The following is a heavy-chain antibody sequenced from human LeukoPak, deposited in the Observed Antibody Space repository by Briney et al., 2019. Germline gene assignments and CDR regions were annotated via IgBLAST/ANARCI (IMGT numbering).Heavy chain of an antibody. Sequence: SETLSLTCTVSGGSISSGSYYWSWIRQPAGKGLEWIGRIYTSGSTNYNPSLKSRVTISVDTSKNQFSLKLSSVTAADTAVYYCARAVFGGYFDYWGQGTLVTVSS. D-gene: IGHD3-10*01. CDR2: IYTSGST. CDR1: GGSISSGSYY. V-gene: IGHV4-61*02. J-gene: IGHJ4*02. CDR3: ARAVFGGYFDY.